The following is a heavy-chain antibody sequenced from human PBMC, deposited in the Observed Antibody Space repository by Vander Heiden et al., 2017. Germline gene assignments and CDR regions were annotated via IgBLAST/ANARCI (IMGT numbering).Heavy chain of an antibody. V-gene: IGHV4-39*01. Sequence: QLQLQESGPGLVKPSETLSLTCEVPGDFISNNYYSWGWIRQPPGKGLEWIGNIYYSGTAFYNPSLKSRVTISVDTSTNQFSLRLRSVTAADTAVYYCARARDGYLADYFDYWGQGSLVTVSS. J-gene: IGHJ4*02. CDR1: GDFISNNYYS. CDR3: ARARDGYLADYFDY. CDR2: IYYSGTA. D-gene: IGHD5-12*01.